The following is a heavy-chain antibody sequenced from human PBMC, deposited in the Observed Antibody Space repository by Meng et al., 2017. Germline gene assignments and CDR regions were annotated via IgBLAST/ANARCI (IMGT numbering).Heavy chain of an antibody. CDR3: ARDYGDYSS. CDR2: NNHSGST. D-gene: IGHD4-17*01. V-gene: IGHV4-34*01. CDR1: GGSFSGYY. Sequence: SETLSLTCAVYGGSFSGYYWSWIRQPPGKGLEWSGENNHSGSTNYNPSLKSRVTISVDTSKNQFSLKLSSVTAADTAVYYCARDYGDYSSWGQGTLVTVSS. J-gene: IGHJ5*02.